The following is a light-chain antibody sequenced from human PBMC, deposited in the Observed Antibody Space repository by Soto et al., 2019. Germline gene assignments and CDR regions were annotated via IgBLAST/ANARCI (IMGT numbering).Light chain of an antibody. V-gene: IGKV3-20*01. CDR1: QSVTSDY. CDR2: GAS. Sequence: EIVLTQSPGTLSMSPGERATLSCGASQSVTSDYLAWYQQKPGQAPRLLIFGASIRVKRIPDRFIGSGSGTDFTLTISRLEPEDFAVYYCQHYVTSLTTFGQGTKVDI. CDR3: QHYVTSLTT. J-gene: IGKJ1*01.